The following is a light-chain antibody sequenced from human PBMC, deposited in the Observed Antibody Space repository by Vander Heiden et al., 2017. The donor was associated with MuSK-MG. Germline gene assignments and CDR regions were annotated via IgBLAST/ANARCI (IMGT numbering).Light chain of an antibody. J-gene: IGLJ3*02. Sequence: QSALIQPPSVSESPGPSLPISCTGTSGDLGNYDYVSCSQQDPGTVPQPMMYNVNSQPARVPNRFSGSKAGNTASMTISRLQADDEADYFCCAYTTSDTWVFGGGTKLTVL. CDR3: CAYTTSDTWV. CDR2: NVN. CDR1: SGDLGNYDY. V-gene: IGLV2-14*03.